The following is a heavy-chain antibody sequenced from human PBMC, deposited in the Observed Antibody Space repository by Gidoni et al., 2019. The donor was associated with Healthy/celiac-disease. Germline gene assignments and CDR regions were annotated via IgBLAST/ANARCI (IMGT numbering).Heavy chain of an antibody. J-gene: IGHJ2*01. D-gene: IGHD2-15*01. CDR2: INHSGST. Sequence: QVQLQQWGAGLLKPSETLSLTCAVYGGSLSGYYWNWIRQPPGKGLEWIGEINHSGSTKYNPSLKSLVTISVDTSKNQFSLKLSSVTAADTAVYYCARWCRPRSYWYFDLWGRGTLVTVSS. CDR3: ARWCRPRSYWYFDL. V-gene: IGHV4-34*01. CDR1: GGSLSGYY.